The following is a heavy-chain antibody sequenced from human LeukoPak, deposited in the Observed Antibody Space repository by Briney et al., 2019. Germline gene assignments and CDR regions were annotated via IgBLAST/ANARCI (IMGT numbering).Heavy chain of an antibody. CDR3: AKPTAGTDAFDI. V-gene: IGHV3-30*18. CDR1: GFTFSSYG. Sequence: GGSLRLSCAASGFTFSSYGMHWVRQAPGKGLEWVAVISYDGSNQYYADSVKGRFTISRDNTKNTLYLQMNSLRAEDTAVYYCAKPTAGTDAFDIWGQGTMVTVSS. CDR2: ISYDGSNQ. J-gene: IGHJ3*02. D-gene: IGHD6-13*01.